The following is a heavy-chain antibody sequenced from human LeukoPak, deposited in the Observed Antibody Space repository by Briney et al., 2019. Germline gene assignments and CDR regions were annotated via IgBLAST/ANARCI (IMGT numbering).Heavy chain of an antibody. CDR2: ISHTGSA. CDR3: ARFCTSTTCILRGFAY. V-gene: IGHV4-38-2*01. CDR1: GYSFTSGHY. D-gene: IGHD2-2*01. Sequence: SETLSLTCSVSGYSFTSGHYWGWIRQPPGKGLEWSSKISHTGSAHYNPSLKSRVTISVDTSKNQFSLKLSCVTAADTAVYYCARFCTSTTCILRGFAYWGQGTLVTVSS. J-gene: IGHJ4*02.